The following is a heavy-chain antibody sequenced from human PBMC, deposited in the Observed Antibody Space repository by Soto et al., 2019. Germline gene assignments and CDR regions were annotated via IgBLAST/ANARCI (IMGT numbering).Heavy chain of an antibody. J-gene: IGHJ4*02. CDR3: ARDLYGDYGIDY. CDR1: GGSISSYY. V-gene: IGHV4-59*01. Sequence: KTSETLSLTCTVSGGSISSYYWSWIRQPPGKGLEWIGYIYYSGSTNYNPSLKSRVTISVDTSKNQFSLKLSSVTAADTAVYYCARDLYGDYGIDYWGQGTLVTSPQ. CDR2: IYYSGST. D-gene: IGHD4-17*01.